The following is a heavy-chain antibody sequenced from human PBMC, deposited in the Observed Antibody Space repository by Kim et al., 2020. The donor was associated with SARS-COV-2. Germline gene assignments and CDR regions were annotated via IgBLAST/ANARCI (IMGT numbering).Heavy chain of an antibody. Sequence: GGSLRLSCAASGFTFSGSAMHWVRQASGKGLEWVGRIRSKANSYATAYAASVKGRFTISRDDSKNTAYLQMNSLKTEDTAVYYCTRHSGRDGYNFPGSDYWGQGTLVTVSS. CDR2: IRSKANSYAT. D-gene: IGHD5-12*01. J-gene: IGHJ4*02. CDR1: GFTFSGSA. V-gene: IGHV3-73*01. CDR3: TRHSGRDGYNFPGSDY.